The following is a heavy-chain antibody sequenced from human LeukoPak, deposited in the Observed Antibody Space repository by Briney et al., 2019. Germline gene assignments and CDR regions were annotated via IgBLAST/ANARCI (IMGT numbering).Heavy chain of an antibody. CDR3: AGQYDFWSGYYYEPSQYFDY. D-gene: IGHD3-3*01. CDR1: GFTFSSYG. V-gene: IGHV3-30*03. Sequence: GGSLRLSCAASGFTFSSYGMHWVRQAPGKGLEWVAVISYDGSNKYYADSVKGRFTISRDNAKDSLYLQINSLRAEDTAVYYCAGQYDFWSGYYYEPSQYFDYWGQGTLVTVSS. CDR2: ISYDGSNK. J-gene: IGHJ4*02.